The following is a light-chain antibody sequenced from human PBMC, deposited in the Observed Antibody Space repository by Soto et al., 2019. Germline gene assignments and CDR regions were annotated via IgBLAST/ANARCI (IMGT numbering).Light chain of an antibody. V-gene: IGLV2-14*01. J-gene: IGLJ1*01. CDR1: SSDVGGYNY. CDR2: DVS. CDR3: ISYTSSSTRV. Sequence: QSALTQPASVSGSPGQSITISCTGTSSDVGGYNYVSWYQQHPGKAPKLMIYDVSNRPSGVSNRFSGSKSDNTASLTISGLQAEDEADYYCISYTSSSTRVFGTGTKLTVL.